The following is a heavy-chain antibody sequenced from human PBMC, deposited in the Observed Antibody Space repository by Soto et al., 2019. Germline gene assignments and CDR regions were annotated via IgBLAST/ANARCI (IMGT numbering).Heavy chain of an antibody. CDR3: SRGIKGGLDA. CDR1: GFVSNDYD. J-gene: IGHJ5*02. CDR2: ISYDGRNK. D-gene: IGHD2-21*01. Sequence: QVQLAESGGGLVQPGRSLRLSCATSGFVSNDYDIHWVRQAPGKGLAWLASISYDGRNKYYAESVKGRFTISRDNAKNTLYLQIKCRGGEDTAVYYCSRGIKGGLDAWGPGTLVTVSS. V-gene: IGHV3-30*03.